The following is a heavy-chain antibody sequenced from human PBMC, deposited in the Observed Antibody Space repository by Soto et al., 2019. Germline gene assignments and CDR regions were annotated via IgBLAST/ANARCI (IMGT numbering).Heavy chain of an antibody. Sequence: ASVKVSCKASGYTFTSYYMHWVRQAPGPGLEWMGIINPSGGSTTYAQKFQGRVTMTRDTSTSTVYMELSSLRSEDTAVYYCASVYCRGGSCSSIDYWGQGTLVTVS. J-gene: IGHJ4*02. V-gene: IGHV1-46*03. CDR3: ASVYCRGGSCSSIDY. CDR2: INPSGGST. CDR1: GYTFTSYY. D-gene: IGHD2-15*01.